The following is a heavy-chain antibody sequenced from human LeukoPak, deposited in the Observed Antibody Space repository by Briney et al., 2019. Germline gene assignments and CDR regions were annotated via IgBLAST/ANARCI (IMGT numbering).Heavy chain of an antibody. CDR3: AKAKLERSSSWYYPIYYYYCGMDV. V-gene: IGHV3-30*18. CDR2: ISYDGSNK. D-gene: IGHD6-13*01. J-gene: IGHJ6*02. CDR1: GFTFSSYG. Sequence: PGGSLRFSCAAPGFTFSSYGMHWVRQAPGKGLEWVAVISYDGSNKYYADSVKGRFTISRDNSKNTLYLQMNSLRAEDTAVYYCAKAKLERSSSWYYPIYYYYCGMDVWGQGATVTVSS.